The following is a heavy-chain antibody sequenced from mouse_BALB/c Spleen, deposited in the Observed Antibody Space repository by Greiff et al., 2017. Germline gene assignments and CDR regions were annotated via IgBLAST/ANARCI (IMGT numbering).Heavy chain of an antibody. Sequence: VQLQQSGAELVRPGALVKLSCKASGFNIKDYYMNWVKQRPEQGLEWIGWIDPENGNTIYDPKFQGKASITADTSSNTAYLQLSSLTSEDTAVYYCALYYYGSSPLAMDYWGQGTSVTVSS. CDR3: ALYYYGSSPLAMDY. D-gene: IGHD1-1*01. J-gene: IGHJ4*01. CDR1: GFNIKDYY. CDR2: IDPENGNT. V-gene: IGHV14-1*02.